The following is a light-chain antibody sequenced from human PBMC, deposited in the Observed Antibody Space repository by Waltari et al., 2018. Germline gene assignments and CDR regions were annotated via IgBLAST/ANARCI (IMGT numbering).Light chain of an antibody. CDR3: QQYGASPVT. CDR1: QNINYKY. V-gene: IGKV3-20*01. J-gene: IGKJ4*01. Sequence: EIVLTQSPGTLSLSPGETATLTCRASQNINYKYLAWYQQKPDQTPRLLIYGTSTRAAGTPDRFRGSGSGTDFTLTVSGLEPDDFSVYYCQQYGASPVTFGGGTKVEFK. CDR2: GTS.